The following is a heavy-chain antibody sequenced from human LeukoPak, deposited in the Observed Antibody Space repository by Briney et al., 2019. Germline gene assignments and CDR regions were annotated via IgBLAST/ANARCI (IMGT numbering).Heavy chain of an antibody. J-gene: IGHJ4*02. CDR1: GFTFSSYG. V-gene: IGHV3-30*02. D-gene: IGHD1-26*01. CDR2: IRYDGSNK. Sequence: GGSLRLSCAASGFTFSSYGMHWVRQAPGKGLEWVAFIRYDGSNKYYADSVKGRFTISRDNSKNTLYLQMNSLRAEDTAVYYCARLGLVYQESGSGMNYFDYWGQGTLVTVSS. CDR3: ARLGLVYQESGSGMNYFDY.